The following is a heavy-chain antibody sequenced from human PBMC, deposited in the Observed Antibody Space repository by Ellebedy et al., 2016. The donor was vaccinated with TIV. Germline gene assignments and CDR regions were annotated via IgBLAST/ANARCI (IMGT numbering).Heavy chain of an antibody. CDR2: IWNDGSNE. J-gene: IGHJ6*03. CDR3: ARPDSEDNYMDV. V-gene: IGHV3-33*01. Sequence: GGSLRLSXAASGFAFNNYLMHWVHQAPGKGLEWVAVIWNDGSNEDYAASVKGRFTISRDDSNNTLFLQMNSLRGEDTAVYFCARPDSEDNYMDVWGKGTAVTVSS. CDR1: GFAFNNYL.